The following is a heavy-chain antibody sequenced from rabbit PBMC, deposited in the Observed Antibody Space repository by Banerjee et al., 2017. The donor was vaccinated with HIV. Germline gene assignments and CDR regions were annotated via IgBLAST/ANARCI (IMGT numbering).Heavy chain of an antibody. J-gene: IGHJ4*01. D-gene: IGHD1-1*01. V-gene: IGHV1S40*01. Sequence: QSLEESGGDLVKPGASLTLTCTASGFSFNNNYYMCWVRQAPGKGLEWIACIVTSSDNTYYASWAKGRFTISKTSSTTMTLQMTSLTGADTATYFCAREGPGSGHYIDLWGPGTLVTVS. CDR1: GFSFNNNYY. CDR2: IVTSSDNT. CDR3: AREGPGSGHYIDL.